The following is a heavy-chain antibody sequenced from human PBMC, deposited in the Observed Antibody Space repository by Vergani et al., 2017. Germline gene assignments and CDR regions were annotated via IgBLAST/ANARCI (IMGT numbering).Heavy chain of an antibody. J-gene: IGHJ6*02. CDR3: ARQVGCSSTSCYRPLYYYYGMDV. V-gene: IGHV4-38-2*01. CDR2: IYHSGST. D-gene: IGHD2-2*01. CDR1: GYSISSGYY. Sequence: QVQLQESGPGLVKPSETLSLTCAVSGYSISSGYYWGWIRQPPGKGLEWIGSIYHSGSTYYNPSLKSRVTISVDTSKNQFSLKLSSVTAADTAVYYCARQVGCSSTSCYRPLYYYYGMDVWGQ.